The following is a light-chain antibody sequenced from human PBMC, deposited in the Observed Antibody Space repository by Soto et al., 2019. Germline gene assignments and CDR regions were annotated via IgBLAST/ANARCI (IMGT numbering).Light chain of an antibody. V-gene: IGKV1-39*01. J-gene: IGKJ5*01. Sequence: DIQMTQSPPSLSASVGDRVTITCRASQSISSYLNWYQQKPGKAPKLLIYAASSLQSGVPSRFSGSGSGTDFTLTISSLQPEDFATYYCQQSYSTPITFGQGTRLEMK. CDR3: QQSYSTPIT. CDR2: AAS. CDR1: QSISSY.